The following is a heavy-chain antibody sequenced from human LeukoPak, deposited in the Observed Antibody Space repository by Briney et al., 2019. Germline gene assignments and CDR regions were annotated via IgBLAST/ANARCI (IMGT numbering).Heavy chain of an antibody. CDR3: ATQVGAARTYFGY. J-gene: IGHJ4*02. CDR2: IYYSGTT. CDR1: GGSIRSSSYY. Sequence: SETLPLTCAVSGGSIRSSSYYWGWIRQPPGKGLEWIGSIYYSGTTYYNPSLKSRVTISVDTSKNQFSLDLNSVTAADTAVYYCATQVGAARTYFGYWGQGTLVTVSS. V-gene: IGHV4-39*01. D-gene: IGHD6-6*01.